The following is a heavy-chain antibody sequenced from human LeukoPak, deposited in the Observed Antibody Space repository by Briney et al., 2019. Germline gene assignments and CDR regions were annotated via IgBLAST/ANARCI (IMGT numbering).Heavy chain of an antibody. Sequence: GGSLTLSCPASGFTFSSYSMNWVRQAPAKGLEWVSSISSSSSYIYYADSVKGRFTISRDNAKISLYLQMNSLTAEYTAVCYCASNNDYYDMDVWGKGTTVTVSS. V-gene: IGHV3-21*01. CDR3: ASNNDYYDMDV. CDR2: ISSSSSYI. D-gene: IGHD1/OR15-1a*01. CDR1: GFTFSSYS. J-gene: IGHJ6*03.